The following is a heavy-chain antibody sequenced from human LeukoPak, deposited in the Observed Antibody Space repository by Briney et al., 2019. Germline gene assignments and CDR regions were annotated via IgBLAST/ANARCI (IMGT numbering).Heavy chain of an antibody. CDR3: ARGKDYDILTGYYNVCYFDY. CDR1: GYTFTSYG. V-gene: IGHV1-18*01. J-gene: IGHJ4*02. D-gene: IGHD3-9*01. Sequence: ASVKVSCKASGYTFTSYGISWVRQAPGQGLEWMGWISAYNGNTNYAQKLQGRVTMTTDTSTSTAYMEMRSLRSDDTAVYYCARGKDYDILTGYYNVCYFDYWGQGTLVTVSS. CDR2: ISAYNGNT.